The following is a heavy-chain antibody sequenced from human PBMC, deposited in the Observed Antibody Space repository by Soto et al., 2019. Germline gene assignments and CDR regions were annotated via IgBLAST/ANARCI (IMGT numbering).Heavy chain of an antibody. J-gene: IGHJ5*02. D-gene: IGHD3-3*01. V-gene: IGHV4-59*08. CDR1: GGSISSYY. CDR3: ARLTADFWSGHNWFDP. Sequence: SETLSLTCTVSGGSISSYYWSWIRQPPGKGLEWIGYIYYSGSTNYNPSLKSRVTISVDTSKNQFSLKLSSVTAADTAVYYCARLTADFWSGHNWFDPWGQGTLVTVPQ. CDR2: IYYSGST.